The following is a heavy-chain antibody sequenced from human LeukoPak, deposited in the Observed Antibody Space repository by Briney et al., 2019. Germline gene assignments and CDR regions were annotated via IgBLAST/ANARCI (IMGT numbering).Heavy chain of an antibody. V-gene: IGHV4-34*01. Sequence: SETLSLTCAVYGGSFSGYYWSWIRQPPGKGLEWIGEINHSGSTNYNPSLKSRVTISVDTSKNQFSLKLSSVTAADTAVYYCARGPHYSSYDTQLAVAGNDAFDIWGQGTMVTVSS. CDR1: GGSFSGYY. CDR2: INHSGST. D-gene: IGHD6-19*01. J-gene: IGHJ3*02. CDR3: ARGPHYSSYDTQLAVAGNDAFDI.